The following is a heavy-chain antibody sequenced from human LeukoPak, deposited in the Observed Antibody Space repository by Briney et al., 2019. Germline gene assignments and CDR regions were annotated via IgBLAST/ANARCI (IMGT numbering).Heavy chain of an antibody. CDR3: ARVHLDYDFWSGYLNWFDP. D-gene: IGHD3-3*01. Sequence: GGSLRLSCAASGFTFSSYWMSWVRQAPGKGLEWVANIKQDGSEKYYVDSVKGRFTISRDNAKNSLYLQMNSLRAKDTAVYYCARVHLDYDFWSGYLNWFDPWGQGTLVTVSS. CDR1: GFTFSSYW. CDR2: IKQDGSEK. V-gene: IGHV3-7*03. J-gene: IGHJ5*02.